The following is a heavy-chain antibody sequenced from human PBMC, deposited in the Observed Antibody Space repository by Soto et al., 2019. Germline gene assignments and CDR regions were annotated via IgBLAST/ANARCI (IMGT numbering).Heavy chain of an antibody. CDR3: GRDIRGYGDYDPCDMDD. CDR2: IIPLFNTA. V-gene: IGHV1-69*01. J-gene: IGHJ6*02. Sequence: QVQLVQSGAEVRKPGSSVNVSCKAFGGIFSTFIITWVRQAPGQGLEWMGGIIPLFNTAKYAQQFQGRGTMPASESTSQGYMELKRRTSEDTAVYYCGRDIRGYGDYDPCDMDDWGQGTTVTVS. CDR1: GGIFSTFI. D-gene: IGHD4-17*01.